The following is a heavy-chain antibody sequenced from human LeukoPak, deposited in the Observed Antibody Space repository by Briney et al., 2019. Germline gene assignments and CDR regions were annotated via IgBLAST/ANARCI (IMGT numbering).Heavy chain of an antibody. Sequence: GASVKVSCKASGYTLTSYGISWVRQAPGQGLEWMGWISAYNGNTNYAQKLQGRVTMTTDTSTSTAYMELRSLRSDDTAVYYCARVRGVNSGSYGFDYWGQGTLVTVSS. CDR1: GYTLTSYG. CDR3: ARVRGVNSGSYGFDY. D-gene: IGHD3-10*01. CDR2: ISAYNGNT. V-gene: IGHV1-18*01. J-gene: IGHJ4*02.